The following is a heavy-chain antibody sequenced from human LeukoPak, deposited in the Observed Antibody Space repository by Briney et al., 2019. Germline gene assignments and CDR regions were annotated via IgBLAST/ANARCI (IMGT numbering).Heavy chain of an antibody. CDR1: GFTVSSNY. CDR3: AREGYGAYGLDY. V-gene: IGHV3-53*01. J-gene: IGHJ4*02. D-gene: IGHD5-12*01. Sequence: PGGFLRLSCAASGFTVSSNYMSWVRQAPGKGLEWVSVIYRGGTTYYADSVKGRFTISRDNAKNSLDLQMDSLRVEDTAVYYCAREGYGAYGLDYWGQGTLVTVSS. CDR2: IYRGGTT.